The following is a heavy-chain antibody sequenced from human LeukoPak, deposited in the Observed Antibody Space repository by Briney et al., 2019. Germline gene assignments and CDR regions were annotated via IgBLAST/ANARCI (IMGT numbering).Heavy chain of an antibody. CDR3: ARGEYSSSWYPFDY. V-gene: IGHV1-8*01. J-gene: IGHJ4*02. Sequence: GALVRVSCKTSGYTFTGYDINWVRQAPGQGLEWMGWMKSNSGDTHFEQKFQGRVTMTRNTSISTAFMELSSLRSEDTAVYYCARGEYSSSWYPFDYWGQGSPVPVSS. CDR1: GYTFTGYD. CDR2: MKSNSGDT. D-gene: IGHD6-13*01.